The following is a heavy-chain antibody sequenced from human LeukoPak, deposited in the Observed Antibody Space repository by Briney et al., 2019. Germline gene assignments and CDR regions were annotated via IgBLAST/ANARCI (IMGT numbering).Heavy chain of an antibody. V-gene: IGHV3-74*01. J-gene: IGHJ4*02. CDR1: GFTFSTYW. Sequence: GGSLRLSCAASGFTFSTYWMHWVRQAPGKGLVWVSRFNSDGRSAYYADSVKGRFTISRDNAKNTLYLQMNSLRAEDTAVYYCVSFYETYWGRGTLVTVSS. CDR3: VSFYETY. CDR2: FNSDGRSA. D-gene: IGHD2/OR15-2a*01.